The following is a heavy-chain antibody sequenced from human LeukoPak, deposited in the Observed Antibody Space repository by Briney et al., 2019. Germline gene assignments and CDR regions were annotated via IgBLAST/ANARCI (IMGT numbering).Heavy chain of an antibody. CDR2: ISYSGST. V-gene: IGHV4-59*12. CDR3: ARRPRLIFDS. CDR1: GGSISSYY. Sequence: SETLSLTCTVSGGSISSYYWTWIRQPPGQGLECIGYISYSGSTNYSPSLKSRVTISVDTSKNQFSLKLSSVTAADTAVYYCARRPRLIFDSRGQGTLVTVSS. J-gene: IGHJ4*02. D-gene: IGHD3-22*01.